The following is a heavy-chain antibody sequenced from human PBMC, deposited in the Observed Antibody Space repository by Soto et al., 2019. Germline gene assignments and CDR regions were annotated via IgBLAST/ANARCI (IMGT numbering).Heavy chain of an antibody. CDR2: TYYRSKWYN. J-gene: IGHJ5*02. V-gene: IGHV6-1*01. Sequence: SQTLSLTCAISGDSVSSNSAAWNWIRQSPSRGLEWLGRTYYRSKWYNDYAVSVKRQITINPDTSKNQFSLQLNSVTPEDTAVYYCARARRYFDWLDWFDPWGQGTLVTVSS. CDR3: ARARRYFDWLDWFDP. D-gene: IGHD3-9*01. CDR1: GDSVSSNSAA.